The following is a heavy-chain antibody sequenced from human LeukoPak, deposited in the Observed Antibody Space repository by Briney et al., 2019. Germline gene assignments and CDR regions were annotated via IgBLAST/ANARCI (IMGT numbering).Heavy chain of an antibody. CDR3: ARGEPGVAFDI. CDR2: IYYSGIT. V-gene: IGHV4-31*03. D-gene: IGHD1-14*01. Sequence: PSETLSLTCPVSGGSISSGGYYWSWIRQHPGKGLEWIGYIYYSGITYYTPSLKSRVTISVDTSKNQFSLKLSSVTAADTAVYYCARGEPGVAFDIWGQGTMVTVSS. CDR1: GGSISSGGYY. J-gene: IGHJ3*02.